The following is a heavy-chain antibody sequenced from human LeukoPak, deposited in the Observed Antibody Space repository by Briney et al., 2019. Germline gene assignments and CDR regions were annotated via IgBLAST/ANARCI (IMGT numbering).Heavy chain of an antibody. D-gene: IGHD5-18*01. J-gene: IGHJ6*03. Sequence: SETLSLTCTVSGGSISSSSYYWGWIRQPPGKGLEWIGSIYYSGSTYYNPSLKSRVTISVDTSKNQFSLKLSSVTAADTAVYYCASLGTGYYYYYMDVWGKGTTVTVSS. CDR2: IYYSGST. CDR1: GGSISSSSYY. CDR3: ASLGTGYYYYYMDV. V-gene: IGHV4-39*07.